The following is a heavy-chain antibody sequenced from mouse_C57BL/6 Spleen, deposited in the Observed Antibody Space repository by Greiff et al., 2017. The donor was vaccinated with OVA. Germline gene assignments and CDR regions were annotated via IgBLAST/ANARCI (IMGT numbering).Heavy chain of an antibody. Sequence: EVMLVESGGGLVKPGGSLKLSCAASGFTFSDYGMHWVRQAPEKGLEWVAYISSGSSTIYYADTVKGRFTISRDNAKNTLFLQMTSLRSEDTAMYYCARENLYYAMDYWGQGTSVTVSS. V-gene: IGHV5-17*01. CDR3: ARENLYYAMDY. J-gene: IGHJ4*01. CDR2: ISSGSSTI. CDR1: GFTFSDYG.